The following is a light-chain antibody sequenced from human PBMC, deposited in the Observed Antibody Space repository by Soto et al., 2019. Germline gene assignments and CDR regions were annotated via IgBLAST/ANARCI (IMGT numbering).Light chain of an antibody. CDR3: CSYAGSSTYV. V-gene: IGLV2-23*01. J-gene: IGLJ1*01. Sequence: QSALTHPASVPGSPGQSITNSCTGTSSDVGSYDLVSWYQQHPGKAPKLMIYEGSKRPSGVANRFSGSKSGNTASLTISGLQAEDEADYYCCSYAGSSTYVFGTGTKLTVL. CDR1: SSDVGSYDL. CDR2: EGS.